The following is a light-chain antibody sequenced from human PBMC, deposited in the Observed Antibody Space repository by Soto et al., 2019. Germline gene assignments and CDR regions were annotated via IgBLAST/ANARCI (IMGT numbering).Light chain of an antibody. CDR2: DAT. Sequence: QMTQSPSTLSASVGDRVTITCRASHNIERWMAWYQQKPGRAPSLLIFDATTLHSGVPSRFSGGGSGTEFTLTITGLQPDDFATYYCQQFAKSSTFGQGTTVEIK. V-gene: IGKV1-5*01. CDR1: HNIERW. J-gene: IGKJ1*01. CDR3: QQFAKSST.